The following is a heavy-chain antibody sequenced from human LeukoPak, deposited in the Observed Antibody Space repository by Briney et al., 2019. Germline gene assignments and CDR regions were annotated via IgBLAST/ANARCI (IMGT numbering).Heavy chain of an antibody. CDR3: ARRVAVAPHYGMDV. Sequence: SETLSLACTVSGGSISSYYWSWIGQPPGKGLEWIGYIYYSGSTNYNPSLKSRVTISVDTSKYQFSLKLNSVTAADTAVYYCARRVAVAPHYGMDVWGQGTTVTVSS. V-gene: IGHV4-59*08. CDR2: IYYSGST. J-gene: IGHJ6*02. CDR1: GGSISSYY. D-gene: IGHD6-13*01.